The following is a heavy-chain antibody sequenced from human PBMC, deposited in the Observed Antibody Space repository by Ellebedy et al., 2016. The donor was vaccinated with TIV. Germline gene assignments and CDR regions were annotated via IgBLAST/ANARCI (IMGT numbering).Heavy chain of an antibody. J-gene: IGHJ5*02. CDR2: ITVYNGNT. CDR1: GYTFTSYD. D-gene: IGHD1-26*01. CDR3: ARSVGSYAQNWFDP. Sequence: ASVKVSCKTSGYTFTSYDLTWVRQAPGQGLEWMGWITVYNGNTKYAQKFQDRVTMTTDTSTSTVYMELRSLRSDDTAMYYCARSVGSYAQNWFDPWGQGTLVTVSS. V-gene: IGHV1-18*01.